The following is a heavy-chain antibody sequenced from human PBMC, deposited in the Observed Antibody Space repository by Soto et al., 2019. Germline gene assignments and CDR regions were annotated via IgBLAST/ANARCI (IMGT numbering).Heavy chain of an antibody. Sequence: SETLSLTCAVYGGSFSGYYWSWIRQPPGKGLEWIGEINHSGSTNYNPSLKSRVTISVDTSKNQFSLKLSSVTAADTAVYYCARGYTYYDILTGYDVVNGPDAFDIWGQGTMVNVSS. V-gene: IGHV4-34*01. D-gene: IGHD3-9*01. CDR1: GGSFSGYY. CDR3: ARGYTYYDILTGYDVVNGPDAFDI. J-gene: IGHJ3*02. CDR2: INHSGST.